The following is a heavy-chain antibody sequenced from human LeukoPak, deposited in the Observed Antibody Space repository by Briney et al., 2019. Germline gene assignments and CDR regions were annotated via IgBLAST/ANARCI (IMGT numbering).Heavy chain of an antibody. V-gene: IGHV3-23*01. D-gene: IGHD5-12*01. CDR1: GFTFSSYA. CDR3: AADTSGFFDY. J-gene: IGHJ4*02. CDR2: ISASGGNT. Sequence: PGGPLRLSCAASGFTFSSYAMSWVRQAPGKGLEWVSGISASGGNTDYADSVKGRFTISRDNSKNTLYLQMNSLRAEDTAVYYCAADTSGFFDYWGQGTLVTVSS.